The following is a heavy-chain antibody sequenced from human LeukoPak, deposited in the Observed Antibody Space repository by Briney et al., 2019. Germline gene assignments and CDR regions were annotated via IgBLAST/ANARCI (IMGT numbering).Heavy chain of an antibody. CDR2: MWSDGTKK. J-gene: IGHJ4*02. V-gene: IGHV3-30*19. D-gene: IGHD3-10*01. Sequence: PGGSLRLSCAASGFTFSHYGMHWVRQAPGKGLEWVAVMWSDGTKKYYADSVKGRFTISRDNSKNTLYLQMNSLRAEDTAVYYCARTMVRGVIEYYFDYWGQGTLVTVSS. CDR3: ARTMVRGVIEYYFDY. CDR1: GFTFSHYG.